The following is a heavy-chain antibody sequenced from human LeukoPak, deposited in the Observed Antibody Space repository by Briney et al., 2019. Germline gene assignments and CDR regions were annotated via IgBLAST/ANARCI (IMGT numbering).Heavy chain of an antibody. V-gene: IGHV3-30*02. CDR2: IRYDGSNK. CDR3: AKVRAGYYFAFDI. Sequence: GGSLRLSCAASGFTFSNAWMSWVRQAPGKGLEWVAFIRYDGSNKYYADSVKGRFTISRDNSKNTLYLQMNSLRAEDTAVYYCAKVRAGYYFAFDIWGQGTLVTVSS. CDR1: GFTFSNAW. J-gene: IGHJ3*02. D-gene: IGHD3-22*01.